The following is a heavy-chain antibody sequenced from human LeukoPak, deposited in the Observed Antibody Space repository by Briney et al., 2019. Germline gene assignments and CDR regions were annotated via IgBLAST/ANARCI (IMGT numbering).Heavy chain of an antibody. CDR3: AKGLTTLDY. CDR2: VFGLDHRT. J-gene: IGHJ4*02. CDR1: GFTFSYYA. D-gene: IGHD4-11*01. V-gene: IGHV3-23*01. Sequence: GGSLRLSCAASGFTFSYYAMTWVRQAPGKGLEWVSTVFGLDHRTSYADSVKGRFTISRDNSKNTLSLQMNSPRAEDTAVYYCAKGLTTLDYWGQGTLVTVSS.